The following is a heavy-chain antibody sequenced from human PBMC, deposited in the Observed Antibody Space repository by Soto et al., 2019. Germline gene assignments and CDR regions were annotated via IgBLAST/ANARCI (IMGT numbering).Heavy chain of an antibody. J-gene: IGHJ6*02. Sequence: GGSLRLSCAASGFTFSIYWMSWVRQAPGKGLEWVAFILYVGSNKYYAVSVKGRFTISRDNSNNTLFLQMNSLRAEDTAVYYCAKDLKDIVLVPRENYYYGMDVWGQGTTVTVSS. CDR3: AKDLKDIVLVPRENYYYGMDV. CDR2: ILYVGSNK. CDR1: GFTFSIYW. D-gene: IGHD2-2*01. V-gene: IGHV3-30*18.